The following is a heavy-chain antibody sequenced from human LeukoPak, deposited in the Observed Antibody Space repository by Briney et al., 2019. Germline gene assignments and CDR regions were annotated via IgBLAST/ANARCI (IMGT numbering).Heavy chain of an antibody. J-gene: IGHJ4*02. CDR2: INPSGGST. V-gene: IGHV1-46*01. CDR1: GYTFTIYY. Sequence: ASVTVSCKASGYTFTIYYMHWVRQAPGQGLEWMGIINPSGGSTIYAQKFQGRVTMTRDTSTSTVYMELSSLRSEDTAVYYCARVCSSSSPFDYWGQGTLVTVSS. D-gene: IGHD6-6*01. CDR3: ARVCSSSSPFDY.